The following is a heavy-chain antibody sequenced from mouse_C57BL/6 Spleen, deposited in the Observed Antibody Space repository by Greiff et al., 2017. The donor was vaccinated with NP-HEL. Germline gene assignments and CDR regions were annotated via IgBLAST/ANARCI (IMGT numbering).Heavy chain of an antibody. Sequence: VQLKQPGAELVKPGASVKMSCKASGYTFTSYWITWVKQRPGQGLEWIGDIYPGSGSTNYNEKFKSKATLTVDTSSSTAYMQLSSLTSEDSAVYYCAREEIYYGSRDYFDYWGQGTTLTVSS. J-gene: IGHJ2*01. CDR2: IYPGSGST. D-gene: IGHD1-1*01. CDR3: AREEIYYGSRDYFDY. V-gene: IGHV1-55*01. CDR1: GYTFTSYW.